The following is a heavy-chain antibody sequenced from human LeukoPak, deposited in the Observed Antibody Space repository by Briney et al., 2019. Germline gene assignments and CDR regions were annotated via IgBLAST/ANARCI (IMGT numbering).Heavy chain of an antibody. Sequence: SVTVSFTASGGTFIIYAISWVRQAPGQGLEWVGGIIPIFGTANYAQKFQGRVTITTDESTSTAYMELSSLRSEDTAVYYCARDEAAHARLPDYWGQGTLVTVSS. J-gene: IGHJ4*02. D-gene: IGHD2-21*01. CDR3: ARDEAAHARLPDY. CDR2: IIPIFGTA. V-gene: IGHV1-69*05. CDR1: GGTFIIYA.